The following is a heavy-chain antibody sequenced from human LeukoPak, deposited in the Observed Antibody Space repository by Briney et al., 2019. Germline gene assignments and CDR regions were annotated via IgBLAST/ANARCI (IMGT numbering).Heavy chain of an antibody. CDR2: IYSGGST. CDR3: ARTRYYYDSSGYYLDY. J-gene: IGHJ4*02. Sequence: GGSLRLSCAASGFTVSSNYMSWVRQAPGKGLEWVSVIYSGGSTYYADSAKGRFTISRDNSKNTLYLQMNSLRAEDTAVYYCARTRYYYDSSGYYLDYWGQGTLVTVSS. D-gene: IGHD3-22*01. CDR1: GFTVSSNY. V-gene: IGHV3-53*01.